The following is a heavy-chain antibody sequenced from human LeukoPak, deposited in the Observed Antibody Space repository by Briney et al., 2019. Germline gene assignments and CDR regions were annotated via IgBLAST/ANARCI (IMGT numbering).Heavy chain of an antibody. Sequence: SETLSLTCAVYGGSFSGYYLSWIRQPPGKGLEWIGEINHSGSTNYNPSLKSRVTISVDTSKNQFSLKLSSVTAADTAVYYCASLGIAAAANDAFDIWGQGTMVTVSS. V-gene: IGHV4-34*01. CDR2: INHSGST. CDR3: ASLGIAAAANDAFDI. D-gene: IGHD6-13*01. J-gene: IGHJ3*02. CDR1: GGSFSGYY.